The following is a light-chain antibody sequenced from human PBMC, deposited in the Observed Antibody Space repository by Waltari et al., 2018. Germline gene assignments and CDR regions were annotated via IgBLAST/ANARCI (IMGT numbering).Light chain of an antibody. CDR3: SSYAGSNNLGV. Sequence: QSALTQPPSASGSPGQSVTISCTGTSSDVGGYNYAPWYQQHPGKAPKLMIYEVSQRPSGVPDRFSGSKSGNTASLTVSGLQAEDEADYYCSSYAGSNNLGVFGGGTKLTVL. J-gene: IGLJ3*02. CDR1: SSDVGGYNY. V-gene: IGLV2-8*01. CDR2: EVS.